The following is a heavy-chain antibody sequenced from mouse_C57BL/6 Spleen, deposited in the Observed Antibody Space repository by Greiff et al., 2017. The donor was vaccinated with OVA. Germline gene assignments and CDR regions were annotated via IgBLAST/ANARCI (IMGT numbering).Heavy chain of an antibody. J-gene: IGHJ1*03. D-gene: IGHD2-2*01. CDR2: INPGSGGT. CDR3: AREGYDGGCYWYFDV. V-gene: IGHV1-54*01. CDR1: GYAFTNYL. Sequence: VQLQQSGAELVRPGTSVKVSCKASGYAFTNYLIEWVKQRPGQGLEWIGVINPGSGGTNYNEKFKGKATLTADKSSSTAYMQLSSLTSEDSAVYFCAREGYDGGCYWYFDVWGTGTTVTVSS.